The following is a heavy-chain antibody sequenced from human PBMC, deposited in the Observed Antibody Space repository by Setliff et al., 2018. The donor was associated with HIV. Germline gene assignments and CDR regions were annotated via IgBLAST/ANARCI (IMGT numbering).Heavy chain of an antibody. J-gene: IGHJ4*02. CDR3: ARGPYDFWSGYYMAV. CDR1: GDSISSYF. Sequence: PSETLSLTCTVSGDSISSYFWSWIRQSPGKGLEWIGFRSTTGSTNYNPSLRSRVTISVDTSKNQFSLRLTSVTAADTAVYYCARGPYDFWSGYYMAVWGQGTLVTVSS. CDR2: RSTTGST. V-gene: IGHV4-4*09. D-gene: IGHD3-3*01.